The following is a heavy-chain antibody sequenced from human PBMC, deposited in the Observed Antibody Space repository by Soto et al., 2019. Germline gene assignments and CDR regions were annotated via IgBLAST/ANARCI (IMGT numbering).Heavy chain of an antibody. CDR2: ISSSGSTI. CDR3: AKDISYNWSPVNWFDP. CDR1: GFTFSDYY. V-gene: IGHV3-11*01. D-gene: IGHD1-20*01. Sequence: QVQLVESGGGLVKPGGSLRLSCAASGFTFSDYYMSWIRQAPGKGLEWVSYISSSGSTIYYADSVKGRFTISRDNAKNSLYLQMNSLRAEDTAVYYCAKDISYNWSPVNWFDPWGQGTLVTVSS. J-gene: IGHJ5*02.